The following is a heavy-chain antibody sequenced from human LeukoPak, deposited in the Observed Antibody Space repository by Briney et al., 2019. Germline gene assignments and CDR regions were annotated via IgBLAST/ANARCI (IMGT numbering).Heavy chain of an antibody. CDR3: TTHRIAVAGTAGY. V-gene: IGHV3-15*01. Sequence: PGGSLRLSCAASGFTFSNAWMSWVRQAPGKGLEWVGRIKTNSDGGPTDYAAPVKGRFTISRDDSKNTLYLQMNSLKTEDAAVYYCTTHRIAVAGTAGYWGQGTLVTVSS. CDR2: IKTNSDGGPT. CDR1: GFTFSNAW. D-gene: IGHD6-19*01. J-gene: IGHJ4*02.